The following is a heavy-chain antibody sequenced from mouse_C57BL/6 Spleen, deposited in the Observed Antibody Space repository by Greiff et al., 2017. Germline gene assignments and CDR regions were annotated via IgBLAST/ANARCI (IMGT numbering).Heavy chain of an antibody. J-gene: IGHJ4*01. Sequence: QVQLQQSGAELARPGASVKLSCKASGYTFTSYGISWVKQRTGQGLEWIGEIYPRSGNTYYNEKFKGKATLTADKSSSTAYMELRSLTSEDSAVYFCARDWDGVYYYARDYWGQGTSVTVSS. D-gene: IGHD4-1*01. CDR3: ARDWDGVYYYARDY. CDR1: GYTFTSYG. CDR2: IYPRSGNT. V-gene: IGHV1-81*01.